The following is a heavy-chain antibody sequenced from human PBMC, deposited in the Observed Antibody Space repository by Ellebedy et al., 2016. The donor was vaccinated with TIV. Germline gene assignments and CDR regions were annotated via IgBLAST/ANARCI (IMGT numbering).Heavy chain of an antibody. J-gene: IGHJ3*02. CDR3: ARTIPYSSSSQYRYDAFDI. CDR2: IFSNDEK. Sequence: SGPTLVKPTETLTLTCTVSGFSLSNARLGVSWIRQPPGKALEWLAHIFSNDEKSYSTSLKSRLTISKDTSKSQVVLTMTNMDPVDTATYYCARTIPYSSSSQYRYDAFDIWGQGTMVTVSS. CDR1: GFSLSNARLG. D-gene: IGHD6-6*01. V-gene: IGHV2-26*01.